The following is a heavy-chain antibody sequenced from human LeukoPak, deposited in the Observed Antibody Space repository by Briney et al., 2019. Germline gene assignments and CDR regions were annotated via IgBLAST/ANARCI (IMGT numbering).Heavy chain of an antibody. J-gene: IGHJ5*01. Sequence: PGRSLRLSCAASGFTFSRVAMHWVRQAPGKGLEWVAIIWDDGSETLYADSVRGRFTISRDDAKNSLYLQMSSLRADDTAVYYCARDQVVSGRFGEVASWGQGTLVTVSS. D-gene: IGHD3-10*01. V-gene: IGHV3-33*01. CDR1: GFTFSRVA. CDR3: ARDQVVSGRFGEVAS. CDR2: IWDDGSET.